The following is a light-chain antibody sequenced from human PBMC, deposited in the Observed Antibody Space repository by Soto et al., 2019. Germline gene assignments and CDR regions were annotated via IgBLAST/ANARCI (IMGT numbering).Light chain of an antibody. CDR1: QNIISN. CDR2: GSS. CDR3: LHYNNWPPEWT. Sequence: EIVMTPSPATLSVSPGERATLSCSASQNIISNLSWYQQKPGQAPRLLMYGSSTRATGIPARFRGGGSGTEFTLTISSLQSEDFAVYYCLHYNNWPPEWTFGQGTKVDIK. J-gene: IGKJ1*01. V-gene: IGKV3-15*01.